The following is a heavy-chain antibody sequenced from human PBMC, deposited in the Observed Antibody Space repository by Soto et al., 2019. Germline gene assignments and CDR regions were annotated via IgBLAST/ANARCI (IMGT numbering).Heavy chain of an antibody. CDR3: AREKGAESEYYYGMDV. Sequence: GGSLGLPCAASGFTFSSYEMNGVRQATGKGLEWVSYISSSGSTIYYADSVKGRFTISRDNAKNSLYLQMNSLRAEDTAVYYCAREKGAESEYYYGMDVWGQGTTVTV. CDR1: GFTFSSYE. J-gene: IGHJ6*02. D-gene: IGHD1-26*01. V-gene: IGHV3-48*03. CDR2: ISSSGSTI.